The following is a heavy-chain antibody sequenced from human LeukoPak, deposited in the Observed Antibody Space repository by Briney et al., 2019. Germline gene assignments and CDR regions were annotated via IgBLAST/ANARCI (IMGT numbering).Heavy chain of an antibody. CDR1: GGSISSGSYY. Sequence: SETLPLTCTVSGGSISSGSYYWRWIRQPAGKGLEWIGRIYTSGSTNYNPSLKSRVTISVDTSKNQFSLKLSSVTAADKAVYYCARELGYSGSYRDAFDIWGQGTMVTVSS. J-gene: IGHJ3*02. CDR3: ARELGYSGSYRDAFDI. D-gene: IGHD1-26*01. CDR2: IYTSGST. V-gene: IGHV4-61*02.